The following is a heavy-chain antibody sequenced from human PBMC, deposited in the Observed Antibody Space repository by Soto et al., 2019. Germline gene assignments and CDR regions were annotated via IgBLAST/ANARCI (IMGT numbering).Heavy chain of an antibody. D-gene: IGHD1-26*01. V-gene: IGHV1-69*13. CDR1: GGTFSSYA. CDR3: ARTVGATMGFDY. Sequence: SVKVSCKASGGTFSSYAISWVRQAPGQGLEWMGGIIPIFGTANYAQKFQGRVTITADESTSTAYMELSSLRSEDTAVYYCARTVGATMGFDYWGQGTLVTVSS. J-gene: IGHJ4*02. CDR2: IIPIFGTA.